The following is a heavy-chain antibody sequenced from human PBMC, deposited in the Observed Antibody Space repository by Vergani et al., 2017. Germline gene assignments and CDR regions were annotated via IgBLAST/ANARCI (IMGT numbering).Heavy chain of an antibody. D-gene: IGHD5-12*01. Sequence: EVQLVESGGGLVQPGGSLRLSCAASGFTFSSNYMSWVRQAPGKGLEWVSVIYSGGSTYYADSVKGRFTISRHNSKNMLFLQLNSLRAEDTAVYYCASDRVDIVATATYYYYYYGMDVWGQGTTVTVSS. V-gene: IGHV3-53*04. CDR2: IYSGGST. J-gene: IGHJ6*02. CDR1: GFTFSSNY. CDR3: ASDRVDIVATATYYYYYYGMDV.